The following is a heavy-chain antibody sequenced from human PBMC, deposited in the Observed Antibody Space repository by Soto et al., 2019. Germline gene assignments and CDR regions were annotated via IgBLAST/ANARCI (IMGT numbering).Heavy chain of an antibody. CDR1: GGSIRLINHY. CDR2: IYYSGTT. CDR3: ATMVSREGYNSFLY. J-gene: IGHJ4*02. Sequence: GPGPGKTSETLSLTCTVSGGSIRLINHYWDWIRQSPGKGLEWIGTIYYSGTTVCNPSLKSRVTISVDTSRNQFSVKLNSVTAADTAVYYCATMVSREGYNSFLYWGQGALVTVSS. V-gene: IGHV4-39*01. D-gene: IGHD5-12*01.